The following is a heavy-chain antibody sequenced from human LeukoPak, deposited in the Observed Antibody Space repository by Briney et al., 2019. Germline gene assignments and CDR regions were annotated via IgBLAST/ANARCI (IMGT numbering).Heavy chain of an antibody. J-gene: IGHJ3*02. CDR3: ARAAGLWSIYDAFDI. D-gene: IGHD5-18*01. CDR2: MNPNRGNT. Sequence: ASVKVSCKASGYTFTSYDINWVRQATGQGLEWMGWMNPNRGNTGYAQKFQGRVTMTRNTSISTAYMELSSLRSEDTAVYYCARAAGLWSIYDAFDIWGQGTMVTVSS. CDR1: GYTFTSYD. V-gene: IGHV1-8*01.